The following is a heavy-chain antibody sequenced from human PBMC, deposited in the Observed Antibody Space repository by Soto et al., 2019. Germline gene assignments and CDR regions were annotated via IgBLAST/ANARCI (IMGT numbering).Heavy chain of an antibody. CDR2: VSGNGGTT. CDR1: GFPFGSHA. V-gene: IGHV3-23*01. Sequence: GGSLRLSCTGSGFPFGSHAMSWVRQAPGKGLEWVSLVSGNGGTTNYADSVKGRFTISRDNSQKTLYLQMNSLRAEDTAIYYCAKGKAHTLFGVDTLFDYWGQGTLVTVSS. J-gene: IGHJ4*02. CDR3: AKGKAHTLFGVDTLFDY. D-gene: IGHD3-3*01.